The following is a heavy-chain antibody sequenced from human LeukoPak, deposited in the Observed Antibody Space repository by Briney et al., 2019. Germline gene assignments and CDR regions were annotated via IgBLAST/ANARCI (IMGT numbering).Heavy chain of an antibody. J-gene: IGHJ4*02. CDR1: GFTFSSYA. CDR3: ASEEGPVDY. V-gene: IGHV3-30-3*01. CDR2: ISYDGSNK. Sequence: GGSLRLSCEASGFTFSSYAMHWVRKAPGKGLEWVAVISYDGSNKYYADSVKGRFTISRDNSKNTLYLQMNSLRAEDTAVYYCASEEGPVDYWGQGTLVTVSS.